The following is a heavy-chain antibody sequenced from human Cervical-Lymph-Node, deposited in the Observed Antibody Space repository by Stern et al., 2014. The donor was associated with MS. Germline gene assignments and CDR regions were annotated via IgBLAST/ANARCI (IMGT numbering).Heavy chain of an antibody. J-gene: IGHJ4*02. V-gene: IGHV1-46*01. CDR1: GYTFTSYY. D-gene: IGHD6-13*01. CDR2: INPSGITP. CDR3: ARGSSSFDY. Sequence: VQLVQSGAEVKKPGASLTVSCKASGYTFTSYYIHWVRQAPGQGLEWMGIINPSGITPTYAQKFYGRVTMTSDTPTTTVYLELNSLRSEDTAVYYCARGSSSFDYWGQGTLVTVSS.